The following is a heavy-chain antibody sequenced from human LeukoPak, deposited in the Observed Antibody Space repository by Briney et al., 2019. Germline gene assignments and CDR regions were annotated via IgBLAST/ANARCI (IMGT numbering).Heavy chain of an antibody. V-gene: IGHV3-23*01. J-gene: IGHJ6*02. CDR3: TKSSAPGGYYYYGMDV. CDR1: EFTFSTYA. CDR2: ISGDGGIT. D-gene: IGHD6-19*01. Sequence: GGSLRLSCAASEFTFSTYAMSWVRQAPGKGLEWVSGISGDGGITYYAGSVRGRFTISRDNSKNTLFLQMNSLRAEDTAIYYCTKSSAPGGYYYYGMDVWGQGTTVTVSS.